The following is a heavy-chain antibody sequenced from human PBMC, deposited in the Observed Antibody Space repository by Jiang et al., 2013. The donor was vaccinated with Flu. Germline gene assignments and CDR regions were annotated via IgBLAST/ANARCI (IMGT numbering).Heavy chain of an antibody. Sequence: SGGGLVQPGGSLRLSCAASGFTFSSSWMSWVRQAPGKGLEWVANIKQDGSEKYYVDSVKGRFTISRDNAKTSLYLQMNSLRAEDTAVYYCARDTPHWGDYVSFDYWGQGTLVTVSS. D-gene: IGHD4-17*01. CDR2: IKQDGSEK. J-gene: IGHJ4*02. CDR1: GFTFSSSW. V-gene: IGHV3-7*01. CDR3: ARDTPHWGDYVSFDY.